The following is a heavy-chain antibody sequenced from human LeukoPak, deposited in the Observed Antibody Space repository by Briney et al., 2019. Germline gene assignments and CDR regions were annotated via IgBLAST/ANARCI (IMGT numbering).Heavy chain of an antibody. J-gene: IGHJ4*02. Sequence: SETLSLTCAVYGGSFSGYYWSWIRQPPGKGLEWIGEINHSGSTNYNPSLKSRVTISVDTSKNQFSLKLSSVTAADTAVYYCARGEGRYCSSTSCYPYFDYWGQGTLVTVSS. V-gene: IGHV4-34*01. D-gene: IGHD2-2*01. CDR3: ARGEGRYCSSTSCYPYFDY. CDR1: GGSFSGYY. CDR2: INHSGST.